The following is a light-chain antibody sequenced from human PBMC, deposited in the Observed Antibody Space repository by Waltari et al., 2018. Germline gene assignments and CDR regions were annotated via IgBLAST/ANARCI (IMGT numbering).Light chain of an antibody. Sequence: CRAGQYINSWLPLYQQRPEKAPRLLLYKASTVQSGVPSMVSGSGSGTEFTLTINSLQTDGFATDFCQQYSSYASWTFGQGTQV. V-gene: IGKV1-5*03. CDR3: QQYSSYASWT. J-gene: IGKJ1*01. CDR2: KAS. CDR1: QYINSW.